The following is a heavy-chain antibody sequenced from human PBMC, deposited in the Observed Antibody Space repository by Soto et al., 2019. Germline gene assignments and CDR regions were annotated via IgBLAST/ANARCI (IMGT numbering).Heavy chain of an antibody. CDR1: GFTFSSYA. CDR3: AKKVKASTVAGTDY. J-gene: IGHJ4*02. Sequence: GGSLRLSCAASGFTFSSYAMSWVRQAPGKGLEWVSAISGSGGSTYYADSVKGRFTISRDNSKNTLYLQMNSLRAEDTAVYYCAKKVKASTVAGTDYWGQGTLVTVSS. D-gene: IGHD6-19*01. CDR2: ISGSGGST. V-gene: IGHV3-23*01.